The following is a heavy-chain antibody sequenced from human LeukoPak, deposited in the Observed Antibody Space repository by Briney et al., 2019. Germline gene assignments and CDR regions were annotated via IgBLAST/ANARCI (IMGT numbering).Heavy chain of an antibody. Sequence: GASVKVSCKASGYTFTGYYMHWVRRAPGQGLEWMGWINPNSGGTNYAQKFQGWVTMTRDTSISTAYMELSRLRSDDTAVYYCARASLPSDVDTAMVPFDYWGQGTLVTVSS. CDR2: INPNSGGT. CDR3: ARASLPSDVDTAMVPFDY. D-gene: IGHD5-18*01. V-gene: IGHV1-2*04. J-gene: IGHJ4*02. CDR1: GYTFTGYY.